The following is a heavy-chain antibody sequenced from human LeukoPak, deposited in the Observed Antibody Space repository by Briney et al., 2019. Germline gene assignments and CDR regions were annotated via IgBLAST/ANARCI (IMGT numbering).Heavy chain of an antibody. CDR3: ARDTAVAL. CDR2: IYYSGST. V-gene: IGHV4-61*08. J-gene: IGHJ4*02. Sequence: SETLSLTCTVSGFSISSGGYYWSWIRQHPGKGLEWIGNIYYSGSTNYNPSLKSRVTISVDTSKNQFSLKLSSVTAADTAMYYCARDTAVALWGQGTLVTVSS. D-gene: IGHD4-23*01. CDR1: GFSISSGGYY.